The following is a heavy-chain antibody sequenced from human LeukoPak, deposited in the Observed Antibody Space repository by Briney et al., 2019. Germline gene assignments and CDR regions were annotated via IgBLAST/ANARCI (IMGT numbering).Heavy chain of an antibody. D-gene: IGHD6-6*01. V-gene: IGHV1-24*01. CDR2: FDPEDGET. CDR3: ATGFGYSRSSRGNDY. Sequence: ASVKVSCKVSGYTLTELSMRWVRQAPGKGLEWMGGFDPEDGETIYAQKFQGRVTMTEDTSTDTAYMELSSLRSEDTAVYYCATGFGYSRSSRGNDYWGQGTLVTVSS. J-gene: IGHJ4*02. CDR1: GYTLTELS.